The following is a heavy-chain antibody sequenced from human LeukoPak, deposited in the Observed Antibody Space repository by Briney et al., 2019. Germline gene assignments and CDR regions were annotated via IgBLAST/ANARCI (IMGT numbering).Heavy chain of an antibody. Sequence: GGSLRLSCSASGFPFSSYATHWVRQAPGKGLEYVSAISSNGGSTYYADSVKGRFTISRDNSKNTLYLQMSSLRAEDTAVYYCVKGQRYYDSSGYYSIEYFQHWGQGTLVTVSS. J-gene: IGHJ1*01. V-gene: IGHV3-64D*09. CDR3: VKGQRYYDSSGYYSIEYFQH. CDR2: ISSNGGST. CDR1: GFPFSSYA. D-gene: IGHD3-22*01.